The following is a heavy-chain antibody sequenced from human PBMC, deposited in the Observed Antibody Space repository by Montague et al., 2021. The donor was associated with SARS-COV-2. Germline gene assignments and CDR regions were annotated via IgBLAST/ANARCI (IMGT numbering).Heavy chain of an antibody. CDR2: INHSGST. Sequence: SETLSLTCAVYGGSFSGYYWSWIRQPPGKGLEWIGEINHSGSTNYNPSLKSRVTISVDTSKNQFSLKLSSVTAADTAVYYCASLTLGYCSSTSCYSDWFDPWGHGTLVTVSS. J-gene: IGHJ5*02. CDR1: GGSFSGYY. CDR3: ASLTLGYCSSTSCYSDWFDP. D-gene: IGHD2-2*02. V-gene: IGHV4-34*01.